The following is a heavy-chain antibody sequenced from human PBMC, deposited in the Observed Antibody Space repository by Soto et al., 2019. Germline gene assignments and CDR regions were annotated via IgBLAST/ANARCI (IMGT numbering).Heavy chain of an antibody. CDR3: ARDYFDSSDYTTNWFDP. Sequence: SETLSLTCSVSGDSISNSRFYWAWIRQPPGEGLEWIGSIYHTGDAYYNPSLKSRVTISVDTSKNQFSLKVTSVTAADTALYYCARDYFDSSDYTTNWFDPWGQGTLVTV. CDR2: IYHTGDA. J-gene: IGHJ5*02. D-gene: IGHD3-22*01. V-gene: IGHV4-39*01. CDR1: GDSISNSRFY.